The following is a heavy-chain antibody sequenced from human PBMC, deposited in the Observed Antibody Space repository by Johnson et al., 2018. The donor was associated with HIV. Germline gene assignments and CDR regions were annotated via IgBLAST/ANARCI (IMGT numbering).Heavy chain of an antibody. Sequence: QVQLVESGGGLVKPGGSLRLSCAASGFTFSDYYMSWIRQAPGKGLEWVSYISSSGSTIYYADSVKGRFTISRENSKNSHYLHMNSLRPEDTAIYYCVREGYSSSSDAFDIWGQGTMVTVSS. J-gene: IGHJ3*02. CDR2: ISSSGSTI. D-gene: IGHD6-6*01. CDR3: VREGYSSSSDAFDI. V-gene: IGHV3-11*04. CDR1: GFTFSDYY.